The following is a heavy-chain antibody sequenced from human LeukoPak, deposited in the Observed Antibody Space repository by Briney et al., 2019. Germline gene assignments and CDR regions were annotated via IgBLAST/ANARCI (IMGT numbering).Heavy chain of an antibody. CDR3: ARDRVFVDTAIVSPVQYFDY. D-gene: IGHD5-18*01. CDR2: ISAYNGNT. Sequence: ASVKLSCKASAYTFASYGISWVRQAPGQGLEWMGWISAYNGNTNYAQKLQGRVTMTTATSTSTAYMELRSLRADDTAVYYCARDRVFVDTAIVSPVQYFDYWGQGTLVTVSS. J-gene: IGHJ4*02. V-gene: IGHV1-18*01. CDR1: AYTFASYG.